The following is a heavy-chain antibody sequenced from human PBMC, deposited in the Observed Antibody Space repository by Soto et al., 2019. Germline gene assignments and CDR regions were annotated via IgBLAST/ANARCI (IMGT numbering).Heavy chain of an antibody. CDR1: GGTFSSYA. CDR3: ARERHRGSGGYYRPVCMDV. J-gene: IGHJ6*02. V-gene: IGHV1-69*13. D-gene: IGHD3-10*01. Sequence: GASVKVSCKASGGTFSSYAISWVRQAPGQGLEWMGGIIPIFGTANYAQKFQGRVTITADESTSTAYMELSSLRSEDTAVYYCARERHRGSGGYYRPVCMDVWGQGTTVTVSS. CDR2: IIPIFGTA.